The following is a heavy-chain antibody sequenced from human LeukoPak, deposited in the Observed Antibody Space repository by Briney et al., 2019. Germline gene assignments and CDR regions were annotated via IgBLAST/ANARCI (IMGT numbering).Heavy chain of an antibody. J-gene: IGHJ6*04. D-gene: IGHD2/OR15-2a*01. CDR3: ARHIPSTGPGEYYMDV. Sequence: GESLKISCQASGYDFPTYWFGWVRQLPGKGPEWMGVIYPDDSDTKYNPSFQGQVTISVDKSISTGYLQWSSLKASDTAMYYCARHIPSTGPGEYYMDVWGRGTTVIVS. V-gene: IGHV5-51*01. CDR1: GYDFPTYW. CDR2: IYPDDSDT.